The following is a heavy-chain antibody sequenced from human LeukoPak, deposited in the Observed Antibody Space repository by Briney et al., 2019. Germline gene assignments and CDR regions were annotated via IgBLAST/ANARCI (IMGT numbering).Heavy chain of an antibody. J-gene: IGHJ5*02. CDR3: ARIEDYSNYDWFDP. V-gene: IGHV2-70*11. CDR1: GGSISSYY. D-gene: IGHD4-11*01. Sequence: TLSLTCTVSGGSISSYYWSWIRQPPGKALEWLARIDWDDDKYYSTSLKTRLTISKDTSKNQVVLTMTNMDPVDTATYYCARIEDYSNYDWFDPWGQGTLVTVSS. CDR2: IDWDDDK.